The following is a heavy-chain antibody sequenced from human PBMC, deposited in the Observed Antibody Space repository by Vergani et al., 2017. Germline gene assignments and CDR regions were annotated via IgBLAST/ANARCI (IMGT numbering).Heavy chain of an antibody. CDR2: INHSGST. J-gene: IGHJ4*02. Sequence: QVQLQQWGAGLLKPSETLSLTCAVYGGSFSGYYWSWIRQPPGKGLEWIGEINHSGSTNYNPSLKSRVTISVDTSKNQFSLQLSSVTAADTAVYYCARVGFGYDSSRFVYWGQGTLVTVSS. CDR1: GGSFSGYY. D-gene: IGHD3-22*01. V-gene: IGHV4-34*01. CDR3: ARVGFGYDSSRFVY.